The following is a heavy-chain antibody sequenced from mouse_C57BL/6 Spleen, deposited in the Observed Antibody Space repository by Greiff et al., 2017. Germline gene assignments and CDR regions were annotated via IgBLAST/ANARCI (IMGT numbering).Heavy chain of an antibody. CDR2: INPNNGGT. J-gene: IGHJ4*01. Sequence: VQLQQSGPELVKPGASVKISCKASGYTFTDYYMNWVKQSPGKSLEWIGDINPNNGGTSYNQKFKGKATLTVDKSSSTAYMELRSLTSEDSAVYYCARGLLYYYAMDYWGQGTSVTVSS. D-gene: IGHD3-1*01. CDR3: ARGLLYYYAMDY. CDR1: GYTFTDYY. V-gene: IGHV1-26*01.